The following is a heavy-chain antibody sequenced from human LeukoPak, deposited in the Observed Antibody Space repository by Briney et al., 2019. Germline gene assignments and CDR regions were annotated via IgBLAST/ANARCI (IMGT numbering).Heavy chain of an antibody. CDR2: IRSKAYGGTT. J-gene: IGHJ6*02. V-gene: IGHV3-49*04. CDR3: TTLAAAGTPYYYYYGMDV. CDR1: GFTFGDYA. D-gene: IGHD6-13*01. Sequence: GGSLRLSCTASGFTFGDYAMSWVRQAPGKGLEWVGFIRSKAYGGTTEYAASVKGRFTISRDDSKSIAYLQMNSLKTEETAVYYCTTLAAAGTPYYYYYGMDVWGQGTTVTVSS.